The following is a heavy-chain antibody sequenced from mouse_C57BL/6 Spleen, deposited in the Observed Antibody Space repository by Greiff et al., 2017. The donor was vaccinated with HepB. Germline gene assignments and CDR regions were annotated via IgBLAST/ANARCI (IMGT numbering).Heavy chain of an antibody. J-gene: IGHJ1*03. D-gene: IGHD1-1*01. CDR1: GYTFTSYW. CDR3: ARERGSSGYFDD. Sequence: QVQLQQPGAELVRPGSSVKLSCKASGYTFTSYWMHWVKQRPIQGLEWIGNIDPSDSETHYNQQFKDKATLTIDQSSSKAYMQLSSLTSEDSAVYYCARERGSSGYFDDWGTGTTVTVSS. CDR2: IDPSDSET. V-gene: IGHV1-52*01.